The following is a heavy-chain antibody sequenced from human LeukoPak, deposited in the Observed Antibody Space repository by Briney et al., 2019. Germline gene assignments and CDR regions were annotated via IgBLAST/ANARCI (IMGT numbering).Heavy chain of an antibody. CDR2: ITGTSSTI. CDR1: GFNFVPYT. CDR3: TRDQGMTQFDH. J-gene: IGHJ4*02. Sequence: GGSLRLFCAASGFNFVPYTMHWVRQAPGKGLQWISYITGTSSTIFYSDSVKGRFTISRDNAKNSVYLQMNSLRAEDTAVYYCTRDQGMTQFDHWGQGTLVTVSS. V-gene: IGHV3-48*04.